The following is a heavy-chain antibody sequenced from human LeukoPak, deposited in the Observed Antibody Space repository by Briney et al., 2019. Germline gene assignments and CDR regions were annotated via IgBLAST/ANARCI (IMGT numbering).Heavy chain of an antibody. D-gene: IGHD2-2*01. J-gene: IGHJ4*02. CDR3: AKGPIYCSSTSCPPDC. CDR2: ISGSGGIT. CDR1: RFTFSSYA. Sequence: PGGSLRLSCTASRFTFSSYAMTWVRQPPGRGLEWVSGISGSGGITYYADSVEGRFTISRDNSKNTLYLQMNSLRAEDTAVYYCAKGPIYCSSTSCPPDCWGQGTLVTVSS. V-gene: IGHV3-23*01.